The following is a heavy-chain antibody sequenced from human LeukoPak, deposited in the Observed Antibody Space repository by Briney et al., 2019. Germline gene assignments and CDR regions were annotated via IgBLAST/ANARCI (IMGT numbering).Heavy chain of an antibody. V-gene: IGHV3-48*03. CDR1: GFTFRSYE. D-gene: IGHD3-9*01. CDR2: ITSTGSNR. CDR3: ARDDDQGYFAGLRPLDY. J-gene: IGHJ4*02. Sequence: GGSLRLSCAASGFTFRSYEMNWVRQAPGKGLEWVSYITSTGSNRYYADSVKGRFTISSDNAQNSLFLQMNSLRAEDTAIYYCARDDDQGYFAGLRPLDYWGQGTLVTVSS.